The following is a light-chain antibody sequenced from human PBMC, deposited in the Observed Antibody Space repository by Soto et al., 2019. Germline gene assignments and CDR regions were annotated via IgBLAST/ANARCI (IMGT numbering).Light chain of an antibody. CDR3: NSYTSKSTGV. Sequence: QSALTQPASVSGSPGQSITISCTGTSSDVGGYNYVSWYQQQPGKAPKLIIYEVSNRPSGVSNRFSGSKSGNTASLTISGLQAEDEDDYYCNSYTSKSTGVFGTGTKLTVL. CDR1: SSDVGGYNY. V-gene: IGLV2-14*01. J-gene: IGLJ1*01. CDR2: EVS.